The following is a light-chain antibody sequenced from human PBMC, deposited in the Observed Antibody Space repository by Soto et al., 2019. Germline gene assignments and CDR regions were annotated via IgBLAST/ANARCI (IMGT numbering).Light chain of an antibody. J-gene: IGLJ2*01. CDR3: AAWDDSLNGEVV. Sequence: QSVLTQPPSASGTPGQRVTISCSGSSSNIGSNSVNWYQQLPATAPKLLIYSTNQRPSGVPDRFSGSKSDTSASLAISGLQSEDEADYYCAAWDDSLNGEVVFGGGTKLTV. CDR1: SSNIGSNS. V-gene: IGLV1-44*01. CDR2: STN.